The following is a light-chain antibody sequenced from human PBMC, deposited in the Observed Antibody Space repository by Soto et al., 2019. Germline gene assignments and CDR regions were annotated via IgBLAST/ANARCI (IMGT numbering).Light chain of an antibody. Sequence: QSVLTQPPSASGSPGQSVTISCTGTSSDVGGYNYVSWYQQHPGKAPKLMIYEVSKRPSGVPDRFSGSESGNTASLTVSGLQAEDEADYYCSSYAGSNIYVVFGGGTKVTVL. CDR1: SSDVGGYNY. CDR3: SSYAGSNIYVV. V-gene: IGLV2-8*01. J-gene: IGLJ2*01. CDR2: EVS.